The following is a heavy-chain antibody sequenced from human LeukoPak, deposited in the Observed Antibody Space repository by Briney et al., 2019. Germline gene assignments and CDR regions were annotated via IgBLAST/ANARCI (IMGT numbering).Heavy chain of an antibody. D-gene: IGHD3-16*02. Sequence: SETLSLTCTVSGGSISSYYWSWIRQPAGKGLEWIGRIYTSGSTNYNPSLKSRVTMSVDTSKNQFSLKLSSVTAADTAVYYCSRVGLNPLGYPTYFDYWDQGTLVTVSS. V-gene: IGHV4-4*07. J-gene: IGHJ4*02. CDR2: IYTSGST. CDR1: GGSISSYY. CDR3: SRVGLNPLGYPTYFDY.